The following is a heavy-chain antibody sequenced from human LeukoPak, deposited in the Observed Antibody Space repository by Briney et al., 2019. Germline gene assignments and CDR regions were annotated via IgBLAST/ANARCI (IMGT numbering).Heavy chain of an antibody. D-gene: IGHD1/OR15-1a*01. CDR1: GFIVSSNF. V-gene: IGHV3-53*01. CDR3: ARDGYGNNYMDV. J-gene: IGHJ6*03. Sequence: PGGSLRLSCAASGFIVSSNFMSWVRQAPGKGLEWVSVIYSGGTTYYADSVKGRFTISRDNSKNTLYLQMNSLRAEDTAVYYCARDGYGNNYMDVWGKGTTVTVSS. CDR2: IYSGGTT.